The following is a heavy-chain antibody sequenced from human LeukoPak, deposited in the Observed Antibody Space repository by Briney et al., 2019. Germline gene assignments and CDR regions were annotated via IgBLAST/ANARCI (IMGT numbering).Heavy chain of an antibody. CDR1: GGSFSGYY. D-gene: IGHD6-6*01. J-gene: IGHJ6*03. Sequence: SETLSLTCAVYGGSFSGYYWSWIRQPPGKGLEWIGEINHSGSTNYSPSLKSRVTISVDTSKNQFSLKLSSVTAADTAVYYCARCSPYYYYYYMDVWGKGTTVTVSS. V-gene: IGHV4-34*01. CDR3: ARCSPYYYYYYMDV. CDR2: INHSGST.